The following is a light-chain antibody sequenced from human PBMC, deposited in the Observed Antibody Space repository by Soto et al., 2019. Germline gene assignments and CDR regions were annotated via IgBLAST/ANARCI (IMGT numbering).Light chain of an antibody. CDR1: QSLLHSNGYNY. CDR2: LGS. Sequence: DLVMTQSPLSLPVTPGEPASISCRSSQSLLHSNGYNYLDWYLQKPGQSPQLLIYLGSNRASGVPDRFSGSGSGTDFTLKISRVEAEDVGVYYRMQALQTPAFGQGTKVEIK. CDR3: MQALQTPA. V-gene: IGKV2-28*01. J-gene: IGKJ1*01.